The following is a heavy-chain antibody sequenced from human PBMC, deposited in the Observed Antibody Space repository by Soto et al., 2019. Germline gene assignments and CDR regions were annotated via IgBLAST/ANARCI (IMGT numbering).Heavy chain of an antibody. CDR2: VNPILTMS. J-gene: IGHJ4*02. Sequence: QVQLVQSGAEVRKPGSAVRVSCKASGDTFNFYTINWVRQAPGLGLEWMGRVNPILTMSNYARKFEGRVTITPEEDTTPAYRERRSPKSDDTAIYFCATSYGSGYRAFDYWGEGALVTVSS. CDR3: ATSYGSGYRAFDY. CDR1: GDTFNFYT. V-gene: IGHV1-69*02. D-gene: IGHD3-10*01.